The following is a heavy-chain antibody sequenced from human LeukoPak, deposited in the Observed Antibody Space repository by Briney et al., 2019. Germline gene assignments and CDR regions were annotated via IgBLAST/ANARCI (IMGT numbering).Heavy chain of an antibody. V-gene: IGHV4-31*03. CDR1: GGSISSGGYY. CDR2: IYYSGST. Sequence: KPSETLSLTCTVSGGSISSGGYYWSWIRQHPGKGLEWIGYIYYSGSTYYNPSLKSRVTISVDTSKNQFSLKPSSVTAADTAVYYCARGRGSGYYKYYFDYWGQGTLVTVSS. CDR3: ARGRGSGYYKYYFDY. J-gene: IGHJ4*02. D-gene: IGHD3-22*01.